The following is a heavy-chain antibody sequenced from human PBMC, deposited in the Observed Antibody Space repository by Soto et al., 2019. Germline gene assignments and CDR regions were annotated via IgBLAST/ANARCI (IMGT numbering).Heavy chain of an antibody. V-gene: IGHV4-39*01. CDR3: ARLRLYDILTGSLDY. J-gene: IGHJ4*02. Sequence: SETLSLTCTVSGGSISSSSYYWGWIRQPPGKGLEWIGSIYYSGSTYYNPSLKSRVTISVDTSKNQFSLKLSSVTAADTALYYCARLRLYDILTGSLDYWGQGTLVTVSS. D-gene: IGHD3-9*01. CDR1: GGSISSSSYY. CDR2: IYYSGST.